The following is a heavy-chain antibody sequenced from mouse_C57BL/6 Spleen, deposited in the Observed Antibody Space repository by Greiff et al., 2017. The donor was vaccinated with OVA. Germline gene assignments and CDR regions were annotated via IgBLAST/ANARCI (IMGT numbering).Heavy chain of an antibody. J-gene: IGHJ4*01. Sequence: DVHLVESGGDLVKPGGSLKLSCAASGFTFSSYGMSWVRQTPDKRLEWVATISSGGSYTYYPDSVKGRFTISRDNAKNTLYLQMSSLKSEDTAMYYCARHDYDGRDLYAMDYWGQGTSVTVSS. V-gene: IGHV5-6*01. CDR3: ARHDYDGRDLYAMDY. D-gene: IGHD2-4*01. CDR2: ISSGGSYT. CDR1: GFTFSSYG.